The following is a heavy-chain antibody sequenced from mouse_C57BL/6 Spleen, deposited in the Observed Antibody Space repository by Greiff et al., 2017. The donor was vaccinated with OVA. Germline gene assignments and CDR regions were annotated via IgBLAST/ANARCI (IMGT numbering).Heavy chain of an antibody. CDR1: GFSLSTFGMG. V-gene: IGHV8-8*01. J-gene: IGHJ2*01. CDR2: ICCDDDN. CDR3: ARIAGSSYYFDD. D-gene: IGHD1-1*01. Sequence: QVTLKVSGPGILQPSHTLSLTCSFSGFSLSTFGMGVGWLRQPSGKGLVWLAHICCDDDNYYNPVLKSRPTTAKDTSKNHVFLRNANMDTADTATYDCARIAGSSYYFDDWGQGTTLTVSS.